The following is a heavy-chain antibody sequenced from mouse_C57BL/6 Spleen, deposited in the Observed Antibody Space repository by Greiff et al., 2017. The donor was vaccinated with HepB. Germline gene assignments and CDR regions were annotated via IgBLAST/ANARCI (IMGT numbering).Heavy chain of an antibody. D-gene: IGHD2-4*01. CDR3: ARGGHYDYEGYFDV. J-gene: IGHJ1*03. V-gene: IGHV3-6*01. Sequence: DVQLQESGPGLVKPSQSLSLTCSVTGYSITSGYYWYWIRQFPGNKLEWVGYIRYDGSNNYNPSLKNRISITRDTSKKQVFLKLNSVTTEDTATYYCARGGHYDYEGYFDVWGTGTTVTVSS. CDR2: IRYDGSN. CDR1: GYSITSGYY.